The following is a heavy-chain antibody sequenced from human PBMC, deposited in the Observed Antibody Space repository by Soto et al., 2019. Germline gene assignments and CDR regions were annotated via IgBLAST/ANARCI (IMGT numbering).Heavy chain of an antibody. CDR3: AREPTVAGPNYFNF. V-gene: IGHV3-23*01. D-gene: IGHD6-19*01. CDR1: GFTFSTYD. CDR2: IRGRGNSA. J-gene: IGHJ4*02. Sequence: PGVSLRLSCAASGFTFSTYDMIWGRQAPGKGLEWVSDIRGRGNSAFYADSVKGRFTISRDNSNNTLYLQMNNLRAEDTAVYYFAREPTVAGPNYFNFWGQGTLVTVSS.